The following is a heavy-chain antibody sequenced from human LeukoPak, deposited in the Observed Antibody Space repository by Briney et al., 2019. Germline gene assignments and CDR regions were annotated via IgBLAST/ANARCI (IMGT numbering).Heavy chain of an antibody. J-gene: IGHJ3*02. CDR1: GFTFSSYW. CDR3: ARDFCSSTSCYAFDAFDI. CDR2: INQDGSEK. D-gene: IGHD2-2*01. Sequence: GGSLRLSCAASGFTFSSYWMSWVRQPPGKGLEWVANINQDGSEKYYVDSVKGRFTISRDNAKNSLYLQMNSLRAEDTAVYYCARDFCSSTSCYAFDAFDIWGQGTMVTVSS. V-gene: IGHV3-7*01.